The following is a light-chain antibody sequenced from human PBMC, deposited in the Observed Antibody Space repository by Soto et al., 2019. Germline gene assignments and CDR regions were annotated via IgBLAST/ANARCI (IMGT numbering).Light chain of an antibody. J-gene: IGKJ5*01. V-gene: IGKV3-11*01. CDR3: QQRSNWPPG. Sequence: EIVFTQSPATLSLFPGERATLSCRASQNIGTYLTWYQQKPGQAPRLLIYDASNRATGIPARFSGSGSGTDFTLTISSLEPEDFAVYYCQQRSNWPPGFGQGTRREIK. CDR1: QNIGTY. CDR2: DAS.